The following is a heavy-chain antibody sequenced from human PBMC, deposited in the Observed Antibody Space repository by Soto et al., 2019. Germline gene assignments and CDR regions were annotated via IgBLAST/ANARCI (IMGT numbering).Heavy chain of an antibody. CDR2: ISSDGISI. Sequence: GGSLRLSCAASGFTFSSYSMNWVRQAPGKGLEWVSYISSDGISIHDADSVKGRFTISRDNAKNSVDLQMNSLRAEDTAVYYCARDLGQDYGGPWGRAAFDIWGQGTMVTVS. V-gene: IGHV3-48*04. D-gene: IGHD4-17*01. CDR1: GFTFSSYS. CDR3: ARDLGQDYGGPWGRAAFDI. J-gene: IGHJ3*02.